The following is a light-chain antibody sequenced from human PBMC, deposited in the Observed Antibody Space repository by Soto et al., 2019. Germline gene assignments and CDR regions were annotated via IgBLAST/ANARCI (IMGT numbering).Light chain of an antibody. CDR1: QSVSSSS. J-gene: IGKJ1*01. CDR3: QQYGGSPRT. CDR2: DAS. V-gene: IGKV3-20*01. Sequence: EIVLTQSPGTLSLSPGGRATLSCRASQSVSSSSLAWYQQKRGQAPRLLIHDASSRATGIPDRFSGSGSATDFTLTISRLEPEDFAVYYCQQYGGSPRTFGQGTKVDIK.